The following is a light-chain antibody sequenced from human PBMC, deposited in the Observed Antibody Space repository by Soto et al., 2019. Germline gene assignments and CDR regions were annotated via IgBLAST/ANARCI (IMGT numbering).Light chain of an antibody. CDR2: AAS. J-gene: IGKJ5*01. V-gene: IGKV1-9*01. CDR3: QQLNSFPIT. Sequence: DIQLTQAPSFLSASAGDRVTITCRASQVISSYLAWYQQTPGRAPKLLIYAASTLQSGVPSRFSGSGSGTEFTLTITSLQPEDFATYYCQQLNSFPITCGQGTRREIK. CDR1: QVISSY.